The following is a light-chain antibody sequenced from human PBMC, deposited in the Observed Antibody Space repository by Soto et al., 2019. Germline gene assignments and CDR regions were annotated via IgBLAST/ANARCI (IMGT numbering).Light chain of an antibody. CDR3: AAWDDTLDAQV. CDR1: SGDIGGYDY. J-gene: IGLJ3*02. Sequence: QSALTQPPSASGSPGQSVTISCTGTSGDIGGYDYVSWYQQHPGKAPKLMIYEVTKRPLGVPDRFSGSKSGNTASLTVSGLQAEDEATYYCAAWDDTLDAQVFGGGTKLTVL. CDR2: EVT. V-gene: IGLV2-8*01.